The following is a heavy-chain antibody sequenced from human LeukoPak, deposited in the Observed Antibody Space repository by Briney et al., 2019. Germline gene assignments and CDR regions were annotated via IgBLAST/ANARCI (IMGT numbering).Heavy chain of an antibody. D-gene: IGHD1-26*01. Sequence: VQISCKASGYTFKDYNMHWVQQAPGKGIEWMGRIDPEDGQVIYGETFRGRVTISVDTSEDTIHMELTSLTSDDTAMYFCARVTGLLQLDYWGQGTLVTVSS. V-gene: IGHV1-69-2*01. J-gene: IGHJ4*02. CDR3: ARVTGLLQLDY. CDR1: GYTFKDYN. CDR2: IDPEDGQV.